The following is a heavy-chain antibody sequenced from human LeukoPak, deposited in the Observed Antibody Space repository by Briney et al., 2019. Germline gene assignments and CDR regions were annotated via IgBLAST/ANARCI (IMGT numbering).Heavy chain of an antibody. CDR1: GASISTGTYY. CDR2: IQSSGST. V-gene: IGHV4-39*07. J-gene: IGHJ4*02. Sequence: SETLSLTCTVSGASISTGTYYWAWLRQPPGEGLEWIASIQSSGSTYYNLSLKSRVTISVDTSKNQFSLKLRSVAAADADVYYCARGSPGSITDYWGQGALVTVSS. D-gene: IGHD3-10*01. CDR3: ARGSPGSITDY.